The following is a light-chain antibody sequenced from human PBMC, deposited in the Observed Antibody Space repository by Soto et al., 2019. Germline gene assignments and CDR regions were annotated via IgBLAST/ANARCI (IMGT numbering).Light chain of an antibody. CDR3: QQADSFPLT. V-gene: IGKV1-12*01. Sequence: DIQMTQSPTSVSASVGDRVTITCRASRGIGSSLAWYQQKPGQAPKLLLYSASILQPGVPSRFSGGGSGTDFTLTISALQPEDFATYFCQQADSFPLTFCGGTKVDIK. J-gene: IGKJ4*01. CDR1: RGIGSS. CDR2: SAS.